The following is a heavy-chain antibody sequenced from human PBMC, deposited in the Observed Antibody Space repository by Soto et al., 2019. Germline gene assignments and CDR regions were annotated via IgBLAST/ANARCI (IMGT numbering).Heavy chain of an antibody. CDR3: ARIVKAAYDWFDP. Sequence: ASVKVSCKASGYTFTSYYMHWVRQAPGQGPEWMGIINPSGGSTSYAQKFQGRVTMTRDTSTSTVYMELSSLRSEDTAVYYCARIVKAAYDWFDPWGQGTLVTVSS. V-gene: IGHV1-46*01. J-gene: IGHJ5*02. CDR2: INPSGGST. D-gene: IGHD2-2*01. CDR1: GYTFTSYY.